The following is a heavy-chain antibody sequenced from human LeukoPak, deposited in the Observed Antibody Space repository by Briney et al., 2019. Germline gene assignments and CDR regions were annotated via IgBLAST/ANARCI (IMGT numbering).Heavy chain of an antibody. Sequence: PGGSLRLSCAASGFIFSSYSMNWVRQAPGKGLEWVSYISSASSTIYYADSVKGRFTISRDNAKNSLYLQMNSLRAEDTAVYYCAVNYDSSGYYPDAFDIWGQGTMVTVSS. CDR1: GFIFSSYS. CDR2: ISSASSTI. D-gene: IGHD3-22*01. CDR3: AVNYDSSGYYPDAFDI. J-gene: IGHJ3*02. V-gene: IGHV3-48*04.